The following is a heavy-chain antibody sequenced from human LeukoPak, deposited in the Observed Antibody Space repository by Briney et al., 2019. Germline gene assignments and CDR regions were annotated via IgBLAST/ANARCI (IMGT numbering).Heavy chain of an antibody. CDR2: IIPIFGIA. CDR3: ARGPITMIDVGADWFDP. V-gene: IGHV1-69*04. Sequence: ASVKVSCKASGGTFSSYAISGVRQAPGQGLECMGRIIPIFGIANYAQKFQGRVTITADKSTSTAYMELSSLRSEDTAVYYCARGPITMIDVGADWFDPWGQGTLVTVSS. CDR1: GGTFSSYA. D-gene: IGHD3-22*01. J-gene: IGHJ5*02.